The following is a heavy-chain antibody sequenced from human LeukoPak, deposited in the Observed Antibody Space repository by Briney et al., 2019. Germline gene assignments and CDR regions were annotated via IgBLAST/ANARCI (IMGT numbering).Heavy chain of an antibody. V-gene: IGHV3-7*01. CDR2: IRQDGSEK. CDR3: ARPGSYGSGSYYYYGMDV. CDR1: GFTFSSYW. J-gene: IGHJ6*02. Sequence: GGSLRLSCAASGFTFSSYWMSWVRQAPGKGLEWVANIRQDGSEKYYVDSVRGRFTISRDNAKNSLYLQMNSLRAEDTAVYYCARPGSYGSGSYYYYGMDVWGQGTTVTVSS. D-gene: IGHD3-10*01.